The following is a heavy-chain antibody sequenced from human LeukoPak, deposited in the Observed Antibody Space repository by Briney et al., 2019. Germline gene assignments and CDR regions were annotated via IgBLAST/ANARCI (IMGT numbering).Heavy chain of an antibody. CDR1: GFTFSNAW. Sequence: GGSPRLSCAASGFTFSNAWMSWVRQAPGKGLEWVGRIKSKTDGGTTDYAAPVKGRFTISRDDSKNTLYLQMNSLKTEDTAVYYCTVLVVVAASNDYWGQGTLVTVSS. V-gene: IGHV3-15*01. CDR3: TVLVVVAASNDY. D-gene: IGHD2-15*01. J-gene: IGHJ4*02. CDR2: IKSKTDGGTT.